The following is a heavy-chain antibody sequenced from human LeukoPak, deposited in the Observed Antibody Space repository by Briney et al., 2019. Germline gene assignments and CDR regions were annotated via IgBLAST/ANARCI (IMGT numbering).Heavy chain of an antibody. J-gene: IGHJ4*02. Sequence: PSETLSLTCSVSGGSISSYYWSWIRQPPGKGLEWIADISYSGSTDYNPSLKGRVTIAADTSKSQFSLRLSSVTASDTAVYYCSRESGAFCPFGYWGQGTLVIVPP. V-gene: IGHV4-59*12. D-gene: IGHD1-26*01. CDR3: SRESGAFCPFGY. CDR1: GGSISSYY. CDR2: ISYSGST.